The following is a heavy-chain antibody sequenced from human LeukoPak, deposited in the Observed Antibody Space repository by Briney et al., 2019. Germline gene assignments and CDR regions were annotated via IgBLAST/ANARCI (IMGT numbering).Heavy chain of an antibody. J-gene: IGHJ4*02. V-gene: IGHV4-39*07. CDR3: ARDSAKSDRQNYFDY. D-gene: IGHD2-15*01. Sequence: SETLSLTCTVSGGSISSSSYYWGWIRQPPGKGLEWIGSIYYSGSTYYNPSLKSRVTISVDTSKNQFSLKLSSVTAADTAVYYCARDSAKSDRQNYFDYWGQGTLVTVSS. CDR2: IYYSGST. CDR1: GGSISSSSYY.